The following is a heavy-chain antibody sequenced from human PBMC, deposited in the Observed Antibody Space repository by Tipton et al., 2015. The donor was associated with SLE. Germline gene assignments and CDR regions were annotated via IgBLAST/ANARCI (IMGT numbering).Heavy chain of an antibody. Sequence: TLSLTCTVSGGSISSNYWSWIRQPPGKGLEWIGYIYNSGSTNYNPFLKSRFIISIDTSKNEFSLKVTSVAAPDSAVYYCARAVGVGPTPPFFDYWGQGTRVAVSS. D-gene: IGHD1-26*01. CDR1: GGSISSNY. J-gene: IGHJ4*02. CDR3: ARAVGVGPTPPFFDY. V-gene: IGHV4-4*08. CDR2: IYNSGST.